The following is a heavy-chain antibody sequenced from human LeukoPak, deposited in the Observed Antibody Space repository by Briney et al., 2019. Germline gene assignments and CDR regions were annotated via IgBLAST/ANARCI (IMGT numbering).Heavy chain of an antibody. CDR2: INHSGST. Sequence: SETLSLTCAAYGGSFSGYYWSWIRQPPGKGLEWIGEINHSGSTNYNPSLKSRVTISVDTSKNQFSLKLSSVTAADTAVYYCARGSYDSSGYYPLLDYWGQGTLVTVSS. CDR3: ARGSYDSSGYYPLLDY. D-gene: IGHD3-22*01. V-gene: IGHV4-34*01. CDR1: GGSFSGYY. J-gene: IGHJ4*02.